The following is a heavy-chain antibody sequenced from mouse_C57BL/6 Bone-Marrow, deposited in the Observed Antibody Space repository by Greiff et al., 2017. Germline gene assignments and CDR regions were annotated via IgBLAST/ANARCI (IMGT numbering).Heavy chain of an antibody. CDR3: ARDEGYFWYFDV. CDR1: GFTFSSYG. J-gene: IGHJ1*03. CDR2: ISSGGSYT. Sequence: EVKLVESGGDLVKPGGSLKLSCAASGFTFSSYGMSWVRQTPDKRLEWVATISSGGSYTYYPDSVKGRFTFARDNAKNTLYLQMSSLKSEDTAMYYCARDEGYFWYFDVWGTGTTVTVTS. D-gene: IGHD2-3*01. V-gene: IGHV5-6*01.